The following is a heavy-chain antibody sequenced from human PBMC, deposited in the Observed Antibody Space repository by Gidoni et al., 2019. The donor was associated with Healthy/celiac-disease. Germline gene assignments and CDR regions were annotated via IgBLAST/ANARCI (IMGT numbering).Heavy chain of an antibody. CDR2: IKQDGSEK. J-gene: IGHJ4*02. D-gene: IGHD7-27*01. Sequence: EVQLVESGGGLVQPGGSLRLSCAASGFTCSSYWMSWVRQAPGKGLEWVCNIKQDGSEKYYVDSVKGRFTISRDNAKNSLYLQMNSLRAEDTAVYYCARWGSRPGDYWGQGTLVTVSS. V-gene: IGHV3-7*01. CDR1: GFTCSSYW. CDR3: ARWGSRPGDY.